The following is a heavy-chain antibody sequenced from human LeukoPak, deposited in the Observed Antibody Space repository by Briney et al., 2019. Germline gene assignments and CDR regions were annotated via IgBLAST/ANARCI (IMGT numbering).Heavy chain of an antibody. Sequence: GGSLRLSCAASGFTFSDFSMNWVRQAPGKGLEWVSSISSSSLYIYYADSVRGRFTISRDNAKNSLFLQMNSLRVDDTAVYYCARDVAPEQQPQASWGQGTMVTVSS. CDR1: GFTFSDFS. CDR2: ISSSSLYI. CDR3: ARDVAPEQQPQAS. J-gene: IGHJ3*01. V-gene: IGHV3-21*01. D-gene: IGHD6-13*01.